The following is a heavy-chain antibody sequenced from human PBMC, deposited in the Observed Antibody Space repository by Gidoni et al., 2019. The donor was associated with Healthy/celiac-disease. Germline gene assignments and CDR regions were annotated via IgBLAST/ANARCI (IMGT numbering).Heavy chain of an antibody. CDR1: GFTFSSYE. CDR3: ARDLFPPYCSGGSCPY. CDR2: ISSSGSTI. J-gene: IGHJ4*02. D-gene: IGHD2-15*01. Sequence: LLQPGGSLRLSCAASGFTFSSYEMNWVRQAPGKGLEWVSYISSSGSTIDYADAVKGRFTISRDNAKNSLYLQMNSLRAEDTAVYYCARDLFPPYCSGGSCPYWGQGTLVTVSS. V-gene: IGHV3-48*03.